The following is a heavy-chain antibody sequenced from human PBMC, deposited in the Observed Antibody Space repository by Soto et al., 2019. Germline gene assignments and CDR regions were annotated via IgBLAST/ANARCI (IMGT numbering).Heavy chain of an antibody. V-gene: IGHV4-59*01. CDR3: ARAFAGFGAYWYFDL. J-gene: IGHJ2*01. D-gene: IGHD3-16*01. Sequence: SETLSLTCTVSGGSITDYYWSWIRHPPGKALEWIGYGYHSVSIHYNPSLKTRVTISVDTSENQFSLRLSSVTAADTAVYYCARAFAGFGAYWYFDLWGRVTLVT. CDR1: GGSITDYY. CDR2: GYHSVSI.